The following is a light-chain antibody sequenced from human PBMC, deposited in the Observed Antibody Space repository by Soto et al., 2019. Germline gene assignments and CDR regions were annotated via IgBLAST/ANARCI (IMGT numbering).Light chain of an antibody. CDR3: QQYNNWPLT. Sequence: EIVMTQSPATLSVSPGERVTLSCRASQSVSINLAWYQQKPGQAPRLLIYGASTRATGIPARFSGTGSGTEFTLTISSLQSEDFAVYYCQQYNNWPLTFGGGTKVEI. CDR1: QSVSIN. CDR2: GAS. V-gene: IGKV3-15*01. J-gene: IGKJ4*01.